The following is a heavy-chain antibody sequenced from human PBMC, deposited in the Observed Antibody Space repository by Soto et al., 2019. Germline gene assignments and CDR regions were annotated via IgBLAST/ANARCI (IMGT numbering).Heavy chain of an antibody. CDR2: ISGSGGST. D-gene: IGHD5-12*01. Sequence: GGSLILSCAASGFTFSSYAMSWVLQAPGKGLEWVSAISGSGGSTYYADSVKGRFTISRDNSKNTLYLQMNSLRAEDTAVYYCAKVGTLNGYDGGCYYMDVWGKGTTVTVSS. J-gene: IGHJ6*03. V-gene: IGHV3-23*01. CDR3: AKVGTLNGYDGGCYYMDV. CDR1: GFTFSSYA.